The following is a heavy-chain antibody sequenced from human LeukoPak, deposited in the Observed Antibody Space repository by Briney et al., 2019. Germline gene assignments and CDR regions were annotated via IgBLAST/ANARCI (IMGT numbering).Heavy chain of an antibody. V-gene: IGHV1-69*01. CDR2: IIPIFGTA. CDR1: GGTFSSYA. D-gene: IGHD4-11*01. Sequence: SVKVSCKASGGTFSSYAISWVRQAPGQGLEWMGGIIPIFGTANYAQKFQGRVTITADESTSTAYMELSSLRSEDTAVYYCASPYSNYDNWFDPWGQGTLVTVS. J-gene: IGHJ5*02. CDR3: ASPYSNYDNWFDP.